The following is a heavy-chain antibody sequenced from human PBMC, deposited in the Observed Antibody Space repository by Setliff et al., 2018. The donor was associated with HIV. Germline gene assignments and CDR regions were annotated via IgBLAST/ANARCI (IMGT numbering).Heavy chain of an antibody. V-gene: IGHV4-30-4*08. J-gene: IGHJ3*02. CDR2: IFYSGTT. Sequence: SETLSLTCSVSGDSINSGDSYWSWIRQPPGKGLEWIGYIFYSGTTYYNPSLRSRVAISLDASKNQFSLRLSSVTAADTAMYYCARDPRPFGGNSADAFDMWGQGTMVTVS. CDR1: GDSINSGDSY. CDR3: ARDPRPFGGNSADAFDM. D-gene: IGHD2-15*01.